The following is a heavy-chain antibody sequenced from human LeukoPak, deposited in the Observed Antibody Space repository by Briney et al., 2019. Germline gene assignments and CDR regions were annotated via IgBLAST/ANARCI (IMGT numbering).Heavy chain of an antibody. CDR3: AKGYSSGWYFFDN. J-gene: IGHJ4*02. CDR1: GFTFSSYA. CDR2: ISGSGGST. V-gene: IGHV3-23*01. Sequence: PGGSLRLSCAASGFTFSSYAMSWVRQAPGKGLEWVSAISGSGGSTYYADSVKGRFTISRDDSKNTLYLQMNSLRAEDTAVYYCAKGYSSGWYFFDNWGQGILVTVSS. D-gene: IGHD6-19*01.